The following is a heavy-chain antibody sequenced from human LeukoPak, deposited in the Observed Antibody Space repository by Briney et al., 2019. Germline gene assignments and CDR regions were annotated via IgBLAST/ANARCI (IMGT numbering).Heavy chain of an antibody. V-gene: IGHV4-39*07. D-gene: IGHD1-26*01. CDR3: ARGRLGDNFDY. CDR2: IYYSGST. CDR1: GGSISSSSYY. J-gene: IGHJ4*02. Sequence: SETLSLTCTVSGGSISSSSYYWGWIRQPPGKGLEWIGIIYYSGSTYYNPSLKSRVTISLDTSKNQFSLKLSSVTAADTAVYYCARGRLGDNFDYWGQGTLVTVSS.